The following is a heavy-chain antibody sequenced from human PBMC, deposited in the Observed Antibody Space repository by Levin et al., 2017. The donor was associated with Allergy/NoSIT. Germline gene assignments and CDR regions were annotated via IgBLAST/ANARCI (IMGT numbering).Heavy chain of an antibody. V-gene: IGHV4-59*01. Sequence: SQTLSLTCTVSGGSINGYYWSWIRQPPGKGLEWIGYVFSSGTINYKPSLYSRVTISVDTSKNQFSLQLHPLTAADTAVYYCARGTETVNYFDYWGQGTLVTVS. D-gene: IGHD1-1*01. CDR3: ARGTETVNYFDY. CDR2: VFSSGTI. CDR1: GGSINGYY. J-gene: IGHJ4*02.